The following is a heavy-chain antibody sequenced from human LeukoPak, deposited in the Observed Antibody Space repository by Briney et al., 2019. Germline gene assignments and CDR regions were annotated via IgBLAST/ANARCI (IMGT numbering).Heavy chain of an antibody. D-gene: IGHD3-22*01. CDR2: INHSGST. Sequence: SETLSLTCAVYGGSFNNYYWSWIRQPPGKGLEWIGEINHSGSTNYNPSLKSRLTISVDTPKNQFSLKLSSVTAADTAVYYCARVTYYFDSSAHETDDYWGQGTLVTVSS. CDR3: ARVTYYFDSSAHETDDY. J-gene: IGHJ4*02. CDR1: GGSFNNYY. V-gene: IGHV4-34*01.